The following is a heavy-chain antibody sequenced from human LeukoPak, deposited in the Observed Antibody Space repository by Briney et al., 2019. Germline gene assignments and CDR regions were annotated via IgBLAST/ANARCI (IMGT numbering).Heavy chain of an antibody. V-gene: IGHV4-34*01. D-gene: IGHD4-17*01. CDR3: AREDNTVTLGH. CDR1: GGSFSGYY. J-gene: IGHJ4*02. Sequence: SETLSLTCAVYGGSFSGYYWSRIRQPPGKGLEWIGEINHSGSTNYNPSLKSRVTISVDTSKNQFSLKLSSVTAADTAVYYCAREDNTVTLGHWGQGTLVTVSS. CDR2: INHSGST.